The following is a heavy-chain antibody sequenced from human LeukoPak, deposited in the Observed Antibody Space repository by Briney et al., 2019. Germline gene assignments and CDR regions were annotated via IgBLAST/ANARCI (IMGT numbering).Heavy chain of an antibody. D-gene: IGHD5-18*01. J-gene: IGHJ4*02. V-gene: IGHV4-31*03. Sequence: SQTLSLTCTVSGGSISSGGYYWSWIRQHPGKGLEWIGYIYYSGSTYYNPSLTSRVTISVDPSKNQCSLTLSSVTAADTAVYYCARGTAMGYFDYWGQGTLVTVSS. CDR3: ARGTAMGYFDY. CDR2: IYYSGST. CDR1: GGSISSGGYY.